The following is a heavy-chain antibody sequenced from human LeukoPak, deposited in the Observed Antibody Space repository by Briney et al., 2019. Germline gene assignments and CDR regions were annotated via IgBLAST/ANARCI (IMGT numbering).Heavy chain of an antibody. CDR3: ARDQRGLGILAFDI. D-gene: IGHD7-27*01. CDR1: GGSISSGGYS. J-gene: IGHJ3*02. V-gene: IGHV4-30-2*01. CDR2: IYHSGST. Sequence: SETLSLTCAVSGGSISSGGYSWSWIRQPPGKGLEWIGYIYHSGSTYYNPSLKSRVTISVDRSKNQFSLKLSSVTAADTAVYYCARDQRGLGILAFDIWGQGTMVTVSS.